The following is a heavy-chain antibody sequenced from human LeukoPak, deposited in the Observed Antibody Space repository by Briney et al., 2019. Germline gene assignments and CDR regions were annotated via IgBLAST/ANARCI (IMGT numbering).Heavy chain of an antibody. CDR1: GGSNSSGSYY. J-gene: IGHJ4*02. CDR3: AREGVASPGDY. D-gene: IGHD5-12*01. V-gene: IGHV4-61*02. Sequence: PSQTLSLTCTVSGGSNSSGSYYWSWIRQPAGKGLEWIGRIYTSGSTNYNPSLKSRVTISVDTSKNQFSLKLSSVTAADTAVYYCAREGVASPGDYWGQGTLVTVSS. CDR2: IYTSGST.